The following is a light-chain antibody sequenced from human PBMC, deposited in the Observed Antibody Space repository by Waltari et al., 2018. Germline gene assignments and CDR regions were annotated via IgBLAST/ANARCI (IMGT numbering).Light chain of an antibody. J-gene: IGLJ1*01. CDR3: CSYTTSDTYV. CDR1: ITDIGPYNY. V-gene: IGLV2-14*03. CDR2: DVN. Sequence: QSALTQPASMSGSPGPSITIPCTGTITDIGPYNYPAWYQQHPGKPPKLRIYDVNTRPSGVYNRFSGSESGNKASLNISGLQAEDEADDYCCSYTTSDTYVFAPGTKVTVL.